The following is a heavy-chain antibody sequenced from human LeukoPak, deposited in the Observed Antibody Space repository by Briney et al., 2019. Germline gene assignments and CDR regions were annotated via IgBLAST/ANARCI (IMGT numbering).Heavy chain of an antibody. CDR3: AKAPVTTCMGAYCYSIDY. Sequence: QSGRSQRLSCAAYGFTFSSYAMTSVRQAPGNWLEWVSASSGGGVSTKYADCVKGRFTISRDNSKNTMYQQMNSLRAEGTSVNYCAKAPVTTCMGAYCYSIDYWDQGTLVTVPS. J-gene: IGHJ4*02. D-gene: IGHD2-21*01. V-gene: IGHV3-23*01. CDR1: GFTFSSYA. CDR2: SSGGGVST.